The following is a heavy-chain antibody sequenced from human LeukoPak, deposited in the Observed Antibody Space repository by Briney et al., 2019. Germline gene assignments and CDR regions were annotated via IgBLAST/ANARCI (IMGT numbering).Heavy chain of an antibody. CDR2: ISAYNGNT. D-gene: IGHD2-15*01. CDR3: ARDNSGGSAFDI. V-gene: IGHV1-18*01. J-gene: IGHJ3*02. Sequence: APVKVSCKASGYTFTSYGISWVRQAPGQGLEWMGWISAYNGNTNYAQKLQGRVTMTTDTSTSTAYMELRSLRSDDTAVYYCARDNSGGSAFDIWGQGTMVTVSS. CDR1: GYTFTSYG.